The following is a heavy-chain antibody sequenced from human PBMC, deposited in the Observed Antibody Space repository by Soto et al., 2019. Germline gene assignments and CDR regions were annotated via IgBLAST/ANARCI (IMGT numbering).Heavy chain of an antibody. CDR2: VYYSGTT. V-gene: IGHV4-61*01. CDR3: ARTTAVPNTLRSRYYFDY. D-gene: IGHD4-17*01. Sequence: SETLSLTCSVSGGSVNNRTYYWSWIRQPPGKRLEWIGYVYYSGTTNYNPSLKSRVSISVDTSKNQFSLSLSSVTAADTALYYCARTTAVPNTLRSRYYFDYWGQGTLVTVSS. CDR1: GGSVNNRTYY. J-gene: IGHJ4*02.